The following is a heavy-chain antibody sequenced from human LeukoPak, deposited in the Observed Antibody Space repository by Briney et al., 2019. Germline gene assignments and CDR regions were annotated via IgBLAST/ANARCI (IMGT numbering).Heavy chain of an antibody. D-gene: IGHD6-19*01. Sequence: GGSLRLSCAASGFTFSSSAMHWVRQAPGKGLEWVAVISVYESHKYYVDSVKGRFTLSRDNSKNTLYLQMNSLTTEDTAVYYCAKDQGTGFSDFDYWGQGTLVTVSS. CDR3: AKDQGTGFSDFDY. CDR1: GFTFSSSA. J-gene: IGHJ4*02. V-gene: IGHV3-30*18. CDR2: ISVYESHK.